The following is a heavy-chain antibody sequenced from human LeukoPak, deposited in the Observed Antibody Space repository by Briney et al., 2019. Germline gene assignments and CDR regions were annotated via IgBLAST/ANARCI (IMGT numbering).Heavy chain of an antibody. CDR3: ARVLGYSSSWGQLGSAFDI. CDR1: GYTFTRYA. V-gene: IGHV1-2*02. J-gene: IGHJ3*02. CDR2: INPNSGGT. Sequence: ASVKVSCKASGYTFTRYAMNWVRQAPGQGLEWMGWINPNSGGTNYAQRFQGRVTMTRDTSISTAYMELSRLRSDDTAVYYCARVLGYSSSWGQLGSAFDIWGQGTMVTVSS. D-gene: IGHD6-13*01.